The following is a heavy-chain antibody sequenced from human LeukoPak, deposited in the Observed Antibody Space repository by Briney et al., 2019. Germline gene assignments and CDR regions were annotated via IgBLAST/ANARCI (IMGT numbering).Heavy chain of an antibody. CDR2: IYTSGST. Sequence: PSQTLSLTCTVSGGSISSGSYYWSWIRRPAGKGLEWIGRIYTSGSTNYNPSLKSRVTISVDTSKNQFSLKLSSVTAADTAVYYCARGLYYDILTGYYDFDYWGQGTLVTVSS. J-gene: IGHJ4*02. D-gene: IGHD3-9*01. V-gene: IGHV4-61*02. CDR1: GGSISSGSYY. CDR3: ARGLYYDILTGYYDFDY.